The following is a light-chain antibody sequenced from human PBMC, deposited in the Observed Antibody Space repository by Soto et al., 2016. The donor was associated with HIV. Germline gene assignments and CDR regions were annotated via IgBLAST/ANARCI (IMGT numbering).Light chain of an antibody. V-gene: IGKV1-33*01. CDR2: DAS. Sequence: DIQMTQSPSSLSASVGDRVTITCQASQDITNYLNWYQQKPGKAPKLLIYDASNLETGVPSRFSGSGSGTDFNFTISSLQPEDIATYYCQQYDKIPPLTFGPGTKV. J-gene: IGKJ3*01. CDR3: QQYDKIPPLT. CDR1: QDITNY.